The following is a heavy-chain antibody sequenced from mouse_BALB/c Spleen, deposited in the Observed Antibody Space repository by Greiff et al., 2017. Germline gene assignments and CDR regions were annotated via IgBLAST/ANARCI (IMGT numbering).Heavy chain of an antibody. CDR3: ARDCYDPRYYAMDY. CDR2: ISSGGSYT. CDR1: GFTFSSYA. V-gene: IGHV5-9-4*01. J-gene: IGHJ4*01. D-gene: IGHD2-12*01. Sequence: EVKLVESGGGLVKPGGSLKLSCAASGFTFSSYAMSWVRQSPEKRLEWVAEISSGGSYTYYPDTVTGRFTISRDNAKNTLYLEMSSLRSEDTAMYYCARDCYDPRYYAMDYWGQGTSVTVSS.